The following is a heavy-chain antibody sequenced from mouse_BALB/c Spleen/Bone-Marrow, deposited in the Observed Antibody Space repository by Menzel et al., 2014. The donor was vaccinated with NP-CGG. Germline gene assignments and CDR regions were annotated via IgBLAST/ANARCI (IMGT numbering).Heavy chain of an antibody. CDR1: GFNIKDTY. CDR3: AVYDYEGFAY. V-gene: IGHV14-3*02. Sequence: EVQLQQSGAELVKPGASVKLSCTASGFNIKDTYMHWVKQRPEQGLEWIGRIDPANGNTKYDPKFQGKATITADTSSNTAYLQLSSLASEDTAVYYCAVYDYEGFAYWGQGTLVTVSA. D-gene: IGHD2-4*01. J-gene: IGHJ3*01. CDR2: IDPANGNT.